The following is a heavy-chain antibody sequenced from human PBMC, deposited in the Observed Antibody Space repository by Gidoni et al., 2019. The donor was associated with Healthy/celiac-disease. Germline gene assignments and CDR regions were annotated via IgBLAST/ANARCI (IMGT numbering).Heavy chain of an antibody. Sequence: EVQLLESGGGLVQPGGSLRLSCAASGFTFSSYAMSWVRQAPGKGLEWFSAMSGSGDSTYYTDSVKGRFTISRDNSKNTLYLQMNSLRAEDTAVYYCAKESSSWYREWGQGTLVTVSS. CDR3: AKESSSWYRE. CDR2: MSGSGDST. CDR1: GFTFSSYA. V-gene: IGHV3-23*01. J-gene: IGHJ4*02. D-gene: IGHD6-13*01.